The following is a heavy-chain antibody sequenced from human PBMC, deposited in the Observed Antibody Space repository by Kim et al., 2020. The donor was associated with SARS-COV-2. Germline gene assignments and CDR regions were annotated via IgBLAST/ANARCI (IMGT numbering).Heavy chain of an antibody. CDR1: GFTFDDYA. CDR2: ISRDGGST. CDR3: VKDLLLRGYTYDFDQ. J-gene: IGHJ4*02. Sequence: GGSLRLSCTASGFTFDDYAMHWVRQTPGKAPQWVSLISRDGGSTYYADSVKGRFTISRDNSKNSLYLQMNSLRTEDTAFYYCVKDLLLRGYTYDFDQWGQGALVTVSS. D-gene: IGHD5-18*01. V-gene: IGHV3-43*02.